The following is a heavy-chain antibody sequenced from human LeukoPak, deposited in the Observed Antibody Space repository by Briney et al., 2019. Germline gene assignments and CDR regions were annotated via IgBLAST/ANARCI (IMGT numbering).Heavy chain of an antibody. CDR3: AKYRKVRPTEALDY. J-gene: IGHJ4*02. Sequence: PGGSLRLSCAASGFTFSSYAMSWVRQAPGKGLEWVSAISGRGGDTYYADSVTGRFTISRDNSKNTLYLQMNSPRAEETAVYYCAKYRKVRPTEALDYWGQGTLVTVSS. CDR1: GFTFSSYA. V-gene: IGHV3-23*01. D-gene: IGHD1-14*01. CDR2: ISGRGGDT.